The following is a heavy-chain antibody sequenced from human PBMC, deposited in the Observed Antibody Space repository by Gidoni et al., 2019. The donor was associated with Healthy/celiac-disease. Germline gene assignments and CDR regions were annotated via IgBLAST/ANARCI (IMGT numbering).Heavy chain of an antibody. J-gene: IGHJ3*02. CDR3: AKDRYYYDSSGLQGGAFDI. CDR2: ISGSGGST. D-gene: IGHD3-22*01. V-gene: IGHV3-23*01. Sequence: ELQLLESGGGLVQPGGSLRLSCAASGFTYPSYAMRWVRQAPGKGLEWVSAISGSGGSTYYADSMKGRFTSSRDNSKNTLYLQMNSLRAEDTAVYYCAKDRYYYDSSGLQGGAFDIWGQGTMVTVSS. CDR1: GFTYPSYA.